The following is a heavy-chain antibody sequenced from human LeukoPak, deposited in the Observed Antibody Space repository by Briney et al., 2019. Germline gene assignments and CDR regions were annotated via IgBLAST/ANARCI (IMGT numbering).Heavy chain of an antibody. CDR2: INHSGST. J-gene: IGHJ5*02. V-gene: IGHV4-34*01. CDR3: ARRVILRRNNWFDP. CDR1: SESFSGYF. D-gene: IGHD2-15*01. Sequence: SETLSLTCAIYSESFSGYFWSWIRQPPGKGLEWIGEINHSGSTNYNPSLKSRVTISVDTSKNQFSLKLSSVTAADTAVYYCARRVILRRNNWFDPWGQGTLVTVSS.